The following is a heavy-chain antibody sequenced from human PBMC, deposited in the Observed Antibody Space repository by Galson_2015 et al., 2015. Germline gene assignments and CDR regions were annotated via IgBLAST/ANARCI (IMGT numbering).Heavy chain of an antibody. D-gene: IGHD3-16*01. J-gene: IGHJ4*02. Sequence: SLRLSCAAYGFTFRSSAMNWVRQAPGKGLEWVSTISGSGGTTYYADSVKGRFTISRDNSKNTLYLQMDSLRAEDSAQYYCAKGVAGGGLDYWGQGTLVTVSS. CDR1: GFTFRSSA. V-gene: IGHV3-23*01. CDR2: ISGSGGTT. CDR3: AKGVAGGGLDY.